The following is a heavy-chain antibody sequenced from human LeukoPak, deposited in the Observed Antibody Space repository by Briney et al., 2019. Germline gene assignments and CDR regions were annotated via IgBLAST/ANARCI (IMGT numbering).Heavy chain of an antibody. J-gene: IGHJ6*03. V-gene: IGHV4-34*01. CDR2: INHSGST. CDR3: ARRSRYYYYMDV. CDR1: GGSFSGYY. Sequence: RASETLSLTCAVYGGSFSGYYWSWIRQPPGNGLEWIGEINHSGSTNYNPSLKSRVTISVDTSKNQFSLKLSSVTAADTAVYYCARRSRYYYYMDVWGKGTTVTISS.